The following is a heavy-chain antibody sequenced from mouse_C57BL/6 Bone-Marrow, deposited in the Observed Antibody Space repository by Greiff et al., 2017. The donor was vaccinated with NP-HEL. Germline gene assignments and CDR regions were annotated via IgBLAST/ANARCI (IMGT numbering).Heavy chain of an antibody. CDR3: TTSDDYDGYYFDY. J-gene: IGHJ2*01. CDR1: GFNIKDDY. Sequence: DVQLQESGAELVRPGASVKLSCTASGFNIKDDYMHWVKQRPEQGLEWIGWLDPENGDTEYASKFLGQATITADTSSNTAYLQLSSLTSEDTAVYYCTTSDDYDGYYFDYWGQGTTLTVSS. CDR2: LDPENGDT. D-gene: IGHD2-4*01. V-gene: IGHV14-4*01.